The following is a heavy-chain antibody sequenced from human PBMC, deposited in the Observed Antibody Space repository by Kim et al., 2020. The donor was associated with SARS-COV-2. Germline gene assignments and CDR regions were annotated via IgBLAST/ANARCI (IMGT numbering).Heavy chain of an antibody. Sequence: ASVKVSCKASGYTFTDYYIHWVRQAPGQGLEWMGWIKPSSGDTKFSQNFQGRVTMTRDTSINTAYMELSRLKSDDTAVYSCAREKSGDSGFDGLDVWGQGTAVTVSS. J-gene: IGHJ6*02. V-gene: IGHV1-2*02. CDR3: AREKSGDSGFDGLDV. CDR2: IKPSSGDT. CDR1: GYTFTDYY. D-gene: IGHD5-12*01.